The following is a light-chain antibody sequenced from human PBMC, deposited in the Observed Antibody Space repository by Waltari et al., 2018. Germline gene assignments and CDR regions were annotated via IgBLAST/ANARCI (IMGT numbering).Light chain of an antibody. CDR1: QVIRDC. V-gene: IGKV1-17*01. J-gene: IGKJ4*01. Sequence: DIQMTQFPPSLHASVGDRVTITCRASQVIRDCLGWYQQKPGKAPKRLIHAASSLQSGVPSRFSGGGSGTEFTLTISSLQPEDFATYFCLQYNYFYLSFGGGTKVEIK. CDR3: LQYNYFYLS. CDR2: AAS.